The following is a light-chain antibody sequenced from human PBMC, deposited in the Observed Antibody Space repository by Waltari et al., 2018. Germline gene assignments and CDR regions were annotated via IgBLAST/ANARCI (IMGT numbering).Light chain of an antibody. Sequence: QSVLTQPPSASGTPGQRVLISCSGSSTTIGGNYFSCSQRLPGTAPRLLIYRSNQRPSGVPERISGSKSGTSASLAISGLRSEDEAEYYCAAWDDSLSGHVIFGGGTKLTVL. V-gene: IGLV1-47*01. J-gene: IGLJ2*01. CDR2: RSN. CDR1: STTIGGNY. CDR3: AAWDDSLSGHVI.